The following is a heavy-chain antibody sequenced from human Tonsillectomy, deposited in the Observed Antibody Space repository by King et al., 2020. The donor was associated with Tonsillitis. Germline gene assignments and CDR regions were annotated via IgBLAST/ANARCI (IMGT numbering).Heavy chain of an antibody. Sequence: QLQESGSGLVKPSQTLSLTCAVSGGSISSGGYSWSWIRQPPGKGLEWIGFIYHSGTTYYNPSLKSRVTISVDRSKNQFSLKLSSVTAADTAVYYCAKCIPRTTSCYWFDPWGQGTLVTVSS. CDR3: AKCIPRTTSCYWFDP. J-gene: IGHJ5*02. CDR1: GGSISSGGYS. CDR2: IYHSGTT. V-gene: IGHV4-30-2*01. D-gene: IGHD2-2*01.